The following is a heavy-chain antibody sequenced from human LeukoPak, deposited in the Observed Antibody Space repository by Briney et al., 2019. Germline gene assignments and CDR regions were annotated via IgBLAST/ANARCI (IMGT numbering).Heavy chain of an antibody. J-gene: IGHJ5*02. CDR2: IYYSGST. V-gene: IGHV4-39*07. CDR1: GGSISSSSYY. D-gene: IGHD3-22*01. CDR3: AGYYDAVENWFDP. Sequence: PSETLSLTCTVSGGSISSSSYYWGWIRQPPGKGLEWIGSIYYSGSTYYNPSLKSRVTISVDTSKNQFSLKLISVTGADTAVYYCAGYYDAVENWFDPWGQGTLVTVSS.